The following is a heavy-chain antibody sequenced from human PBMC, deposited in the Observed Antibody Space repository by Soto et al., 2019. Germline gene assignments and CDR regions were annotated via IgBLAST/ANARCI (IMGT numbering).Heavy chain of an antibody. D-gene: IGHD2-15*01. J-gene: IGHJ5*02. CDR1: EYTFTRYT. V-gene: IGHV1-3*01. Sequence: ASVKVSCKASEYTFTRYTMNWVRQAPGQRLEWMGWINPDNGNTKSSQKFQDRVIITRDTSASTACMDLSSLRSEDTAVYYCARGIATGQLDPWGQGTLVTVSS. CDR3: ARGIATGQLDP. CDR2: INPDNGNT.